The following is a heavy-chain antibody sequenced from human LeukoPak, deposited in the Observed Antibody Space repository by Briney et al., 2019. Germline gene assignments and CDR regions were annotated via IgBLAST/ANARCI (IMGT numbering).Heavy chain of an antibody. J-gene: IGHJ4*02. D-gene: IGHD3-10*02. CDR3: ASAYTYVRLGDH. CDR2: TNLHGAAV. V-gene: IGHV3-74*01. CDR1: GLRFSNYW. Sequence: PGGSLSLSLAVSGLRFSNYWMHWVRQAPGKGLVWVARTNLHGAAVDYADSVKGRFTISRDNSKNMLFLEMNSLRAEDTAVYYCASAYTYVRLGDHWGQGTLVTVSP.